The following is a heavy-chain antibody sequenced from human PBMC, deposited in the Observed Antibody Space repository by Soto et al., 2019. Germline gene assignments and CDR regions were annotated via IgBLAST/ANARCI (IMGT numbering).Heavy chain of an antibody. Sequence: SETLSLTCAVYGGSVRGYYWSWIRQPPGKGLEWIGYMYHSGSTYYNPSLKSRVTISIDTSKSQFSLKLSSVTAADTAVYYCARGGGVYYFDYWGQGTLVTVSS. CDR1: GGSVRGYY. CDR3: ARGGGVYYFDY. CDR2: MYHSGST. V-gene: IGHV4-34*01. J-gene: IGHJ4*02. D-gene: IGHD2-8*02.